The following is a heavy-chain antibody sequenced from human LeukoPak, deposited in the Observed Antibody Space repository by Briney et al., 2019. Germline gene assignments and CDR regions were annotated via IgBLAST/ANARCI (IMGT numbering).Heavy chain of an antibody. CDR3: ARLGARQMLEY. V-gene: IGHV3-7*01. J-gene: IGHJ4*02. Sequence: ETLSLTCAVSGGSISSSNWWSWVRQAPGKGLEWVANIKQDGGQIYYLESVKGRFTVSRDNAKNSLYLQMNSLRAEDTAVYYCARLGARQMLEYWGQGTLVTVSS. CDR1: GGSISSSNW. CDR2: IKQDGGQI. D-gene: IGHD4-17*01.